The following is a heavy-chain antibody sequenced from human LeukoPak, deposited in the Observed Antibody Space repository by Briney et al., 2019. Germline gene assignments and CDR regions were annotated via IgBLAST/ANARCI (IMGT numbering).Heavy chain of an antibody. J-gene: IGHJ6*03. CDR3: ARGADYHILTGYMDV. D-gene: IGHD3-9*01. Sequence: GGSLRLSCAASGFTFSSYTMNWVRQAPGKGLEWVSSISRNSNYIYYADSVKGRFTISRDNAKNSLYLQMNSLRAEDTAVYYCARGADYHILTGYMDVWGKGTTVTVSS. CDR1: GFTFSSYT. CDR2: ISRNSNYI. V-gene: IGHV3-21*01.